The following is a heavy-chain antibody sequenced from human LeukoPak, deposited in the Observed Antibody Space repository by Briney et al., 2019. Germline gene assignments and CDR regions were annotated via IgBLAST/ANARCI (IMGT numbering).Heavy chain of an antibody. Sequence: GGSLRLSCAASGLTVSSNYMSWVRQAPGKGLEWVSVIYSGGSTYYADSVKGRFTISRDNSKNTLYLQMNSLRAEDTAVYYCAREGVTNYFDYWGQGTLVTVSS. J-gene: IGHJ4*02. CDR1: GLTVSSNY. V-gene: IGHV3-53*01. CDR2: IYSGGST. CDR3: AREGVTNYFDY. D-gene: IGHD4-11*01.